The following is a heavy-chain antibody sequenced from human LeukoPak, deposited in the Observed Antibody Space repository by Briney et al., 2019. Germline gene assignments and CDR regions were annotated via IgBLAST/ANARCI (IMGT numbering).Heavy chain of an antibody. V-gene: IGHV4-59*12. J-gene: IGHJ6*02. CDR3: ARGANFYYYGMDV. CDR2: IHYSGST. D-gene: IGHD4/OR15-4a*01. CDR1: GGSISGFH. Sequence: PSETLSLTCTVSGGSISGFHWSWIRQPPGKGLEWIGYIHYSGSTDYNPSLKSRVTISVDTSKNQFSLKLSSVTAADTAVYYCARGANFYYYGMDVWGQGTTVTVSS.